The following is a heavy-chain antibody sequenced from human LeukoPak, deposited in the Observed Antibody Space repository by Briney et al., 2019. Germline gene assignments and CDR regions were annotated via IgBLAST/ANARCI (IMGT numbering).Heavy chain of an antibody. CDR2: IYSGGST. CDR3: ARDWYYYDSSGYYNGYFDY. J-gene: IGHJ4*02. D-gene: IGHD3-22*01. Sequence: GGSLRLSCAASGFTVSSNYMSWVRQAPGKGLEWVSVIYSGGSTCYADSVKGRFTISRDNSKNTLYLQMNSLRAEDTAVYYCARDWYYYDSSGYYNGYFDYWGQGTLVTVSS. V-gene: IGHV3-66*01. CDR1: GFTVSSNY.